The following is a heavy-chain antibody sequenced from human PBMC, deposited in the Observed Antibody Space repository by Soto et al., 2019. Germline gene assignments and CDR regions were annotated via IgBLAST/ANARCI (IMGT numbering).Heavy chain of an antibody. CDR2: IIPIFGTA. V-gene: IGHV1-69*01. D-gene: IGHD3-16*01. J-gene: IGHJ6*02. CDR3: ARDQRGGLLLDYYGMDV. Sequence: QVPLVQSGAEVKKPGSSVKVSCKASGGTFSSYAISWVRQAPGQGLEWMGGIIPIFGTANYAQKFQGRVTITADESTSTAYMELSSLRSEDTAVYYCARDQRGGLLLDYYGMDVWGQGTTVTVSS. CDR1: GGTFSSYA.